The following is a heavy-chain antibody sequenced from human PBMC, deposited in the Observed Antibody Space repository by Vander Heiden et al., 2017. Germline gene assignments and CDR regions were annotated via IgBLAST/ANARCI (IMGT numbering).Heavy chain of an antibody. CDR1: GFTFSSSW. V-gene: IGHV3-7*01. Sequence: EVQLVESGGGLVQPGGSLRLSCAASGFTFSSSWMSWVRQAPGKGLEWVANIKQDGSEKYYVDSVKGRFTISRDNAKNSLYLQMNSLRAEDTAVYYCASSGYSYGYGDYWGQGTLVTVSS. CDR3: ASSGYSYGYGDY. D-gene: IGHD5-18*01. CDR2: IKQDGSEK. J-gene: IGHJ4*02.